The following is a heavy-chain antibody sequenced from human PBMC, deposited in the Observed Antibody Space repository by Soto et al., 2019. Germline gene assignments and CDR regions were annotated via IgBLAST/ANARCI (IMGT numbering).Heavy chain of an antibody. CDR1: GFTFSSYA. Sequence: QVQLVESGGGVVQPGRSLRLSCAASGFTFSSYAMHWVRQAPGKGLEWVAVISYDGSNKYNADSVKGRFTISRDNSKNTLYLQMNSLRAEDTAVYYCARDGYCISTSCYSFDYWGQGTLVTVSS. CDR2: ISYDGSNK. D-gene: IGHD2-2*02. V-gene: IGHV3-30-3*01. J-gene: IGHJ4*02. CDR3: ARDGYCISTSCYSFDY.